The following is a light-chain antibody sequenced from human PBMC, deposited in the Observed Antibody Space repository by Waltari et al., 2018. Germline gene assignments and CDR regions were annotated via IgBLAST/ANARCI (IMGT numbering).Light chain of an antibody. CDR1: QRIGLW. CDR3: QQYMDYST. CDR2: RAS. J-gene: IGKJ2*01. Sequence: DIPMPQSPSPLSAAVGDRATITCRASQRIGLWLAWHQQKPGKAPKLLMYRASSLESGVPSRFSGSGSGTEFTLTISSRQPDDCATDCCQQYMDYSTFGQGTRLEI. V-gene: IGKV1-5*03.